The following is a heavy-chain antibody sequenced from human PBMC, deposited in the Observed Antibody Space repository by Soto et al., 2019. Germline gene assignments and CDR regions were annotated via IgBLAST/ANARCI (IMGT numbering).Heavy chain of an antibody. V-gene: IGHV4-61*01. CDR2: IFDSGTT. J-gene: IGHJ6*01. CDR1: GGSVSSGSFY. D-gene: IGHD5-12*01. CDR3: ARAHSGYDPLGMDV. Sequence: QVQLQESGPGLVKPSETLSLTCTVSGGSVSSGSFYWSWIRQPPGKGLEWIGYIFDSGTTSYNPSLKSRVTISLHTSKNQFSLKLYSVIAADSAVYYCARAHSGYDPLGMDVW.